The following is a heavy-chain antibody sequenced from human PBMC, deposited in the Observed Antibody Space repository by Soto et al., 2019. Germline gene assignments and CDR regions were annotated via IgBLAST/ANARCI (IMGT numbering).Heavy chain of an antibody. CDR2: IKSKTDGETT. J-gene: IGHJ4*02. Sequence: EVQLVESGGGLVKPGGSLRLSCAASGFTFSNAWMSWVRQAPGKGLEWVGRIKSKTDGETTDYAAPVKGRFTISRDDSKNTLHLQMNSLKTEDTAVYYCTTEGYDFWIDYWGQGTLVTVSS. CDR1: GFTFSNAW. V-gene: IGHV3-15*01. D-gene: IGHD3-3*01. CDR3: TTEGYDFWIDY.